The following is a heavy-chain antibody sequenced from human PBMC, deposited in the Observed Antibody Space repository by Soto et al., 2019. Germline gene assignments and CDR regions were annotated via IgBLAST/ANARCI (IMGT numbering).Heavy chain of an antibody. CDR1: GFSLTSGVVG. CDR3: THRLPGSSGYED. J-gene: IGHJ6*02. CDR2: IYWNDEQ. Sequence: QITLKESGPTLVKPTQTLTLTCSFSGFSLTSGVVGVGWIRQPLGEALEWLALIYWNDEQYYNPSLRNRLTITRDTSKNQVVLTITNMDPVDAATYYCTHRLPGSSGYEDWGQGTTVTVSS. V-gene: IGHV2-5*01. D-gene: IGHD6-13*01.